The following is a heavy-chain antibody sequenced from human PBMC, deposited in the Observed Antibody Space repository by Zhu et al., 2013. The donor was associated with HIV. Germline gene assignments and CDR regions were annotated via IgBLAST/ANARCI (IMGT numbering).Heavy chain of an antibody. V-gene: IGHV1-69*12. D-gene: IGHD3-3*01. CDR2: IIPIFGTA. CDR1: GGTFSSYA. Sequence: QVQLVQSGAEVKKPGSSVKVSCKASGGTFSSYAISWVRQAPGQGLEWMGGIIPIFGTANYAQKFQGRVTITADESTSTAYMELSSLRSEDTAVYYCARYEGITDVYYYYGMDVWGQGDHGHRLL. CDR3: ARYEGITDVYYYYGMDV. J-gene: IGHJ6*02.